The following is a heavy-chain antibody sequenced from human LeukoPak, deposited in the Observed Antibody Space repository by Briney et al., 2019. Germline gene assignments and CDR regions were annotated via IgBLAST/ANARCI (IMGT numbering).Heavy chain of an antibody. D-gene: IGHD3-22*01. J-gene: IGHJ4*02. CDR1: GFTFSSYA. CDR2: ISGRGGNT. Sequence: GGSLRLPCAASGFTFSSYAMSWVRQAPGKGLEWVSAISGRGGNTYYADSVKGRFTISRDNSKNTLYLQMNSLRAEDTALYYCAKDPDSSGYVSYYFDYWGQGTLVTVSS. V-gene: IGHV3-23*01. CDR3: AKDPDSSGYVSYYFDY.